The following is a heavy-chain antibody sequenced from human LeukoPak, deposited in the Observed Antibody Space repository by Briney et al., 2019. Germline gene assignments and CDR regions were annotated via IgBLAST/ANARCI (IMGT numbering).Heavy chain of an antibody. J-gene: IGHJ6*02. Sequence: SETLSLTCTVSGVSISNTDSYWNWIRQPPGKGLEWIGFISYSGNTYSTPSLESRLTISIDTAKNQFSLSLSSVTAADTAVYFCAREIVSSYYYNGMDVWGQGTTVTVPS. CDR1: GVSISNTDSY. CDR3: AREIVSSYYYNGMDV. D-gene: IGHD5/OR15-5a*01. CDR2: ISYSGNT. V-gene: IGHV4-30-4*01.